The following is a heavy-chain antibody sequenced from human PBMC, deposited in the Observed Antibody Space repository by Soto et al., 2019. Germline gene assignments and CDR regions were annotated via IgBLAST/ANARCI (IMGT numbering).Heavy chain of an antibody. V-gene: IGHV4-39*01. CDR3: ARPYGDYSSNWFDP. D-gene: IGHD4-17*01. J-gene: IGHJ5*02. Sequence: SETLSLTCTFSGGSINSSSFYWGWIRQPPGKGLEWIGNIYYSGSTFYNPSLKSRVTISVDTSKNQFSLKLSSVTAADTAIYYCARPYGDYSSNWFDPWGQGTLVTVSS. CDR1: GGSINSSSFY. CDR2: IYYSGST.